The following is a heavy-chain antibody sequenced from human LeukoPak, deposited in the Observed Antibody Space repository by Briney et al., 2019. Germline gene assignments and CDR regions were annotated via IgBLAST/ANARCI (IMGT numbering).Heavy chain of an antibody. CDR3: ANREAAASFDYYCYMDV. CDR2: ISRSGSTI. J-gene: IGHJ6*03. Sequence: GGFLRLSCAASGFTFSDYYMSWIRQAPGKGLEWVSYISRSGSTIYYADSLKGRFTISRDNAKNSLSLQMNSLRAEDTAVYYCANREAAASFDYYCYMDVWGKGTTVTVSS. V-gene: IGHV3-11*04. CDR1: GFTFSDYY. D-gene: IGHD6-13*01.